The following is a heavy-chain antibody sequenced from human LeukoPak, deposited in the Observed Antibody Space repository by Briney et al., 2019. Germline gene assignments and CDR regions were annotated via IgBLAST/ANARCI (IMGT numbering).Heavy chain of an antibody. CDR3: ARLKRSAESSPFDY. CDR2: IIPIFGTA. V-gene: IGHV1-69*05. Sequence: GASVKVSCKASGGTFSSYAISWVRQAPGQGLEWMGGIIPIFGTANYAQKFQGRVTITTDESTSTAYMELSSLRSEDTAVYYCARLKRSAESSPFDYWGQGTLVTVSS. CDR1: GGTFSSYA. J-gene: IGHJ4*02. D-gene: IGHD2-15*01.